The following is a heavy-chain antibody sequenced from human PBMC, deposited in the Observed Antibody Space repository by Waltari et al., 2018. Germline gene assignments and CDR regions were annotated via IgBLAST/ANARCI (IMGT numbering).Heavy chain of an antibody. V-gene: IGHV1-2*06. J-gene: IGHJ4*02. CDR1: GYTFGDYY. CDR2: ISPHRGSGFA. CDR3: ARDFDLSREYSYGHVAGH. Sequence: QVQLLQSGAEVQKPGASVKVSCQASGYTFGDYYLNWVRQAPGQGFEGMGRISPHRGSGFATNAERFQDRVTVTMDSSINTVYLELRNLGSDDPAVYYCARDFDLSREYSYGHVAGHWGQGTLVTVSS. D-gene: IGHD5-18*01.